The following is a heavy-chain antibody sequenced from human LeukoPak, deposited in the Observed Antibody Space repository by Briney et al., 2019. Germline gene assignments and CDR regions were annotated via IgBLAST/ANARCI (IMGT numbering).Heavy chain of an antibody. CDR3: AKVTSSWNYFDY. J-gene: IGHJ4*02. V-gene: IGHV3-23*01. CDR2: FSGSGGRT. CDR1: RFTFSTYA. D-gene: IGHD6-13*01. Sequence: GGSLRLSCAASRFTFSTYAMSWVRQAPGKGLEWVSTFSGSGGRTYYADSVKGRFTISRDNSKNTLYLQMNSLRAEDTAVYYCAKVTSSWNYFDYWGQGAPVTVSS.